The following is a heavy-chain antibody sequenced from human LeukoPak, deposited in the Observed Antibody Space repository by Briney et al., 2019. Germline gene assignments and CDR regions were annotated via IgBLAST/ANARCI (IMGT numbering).Heavy chain of an antibody. CDR1: GGSISSGGYY. D-gene: IGHD2-15*01. CDR2: IYYSGST. Sequence: SETLSLTCTVSGGSISSGGYYWSWIRQHPGTGLEWIGYIYYSGSTYYNPSLKSRVTISVDTSKNQFSLKLSSVTAADTAVYYCACRVGSGLDYWGQGPLVTVSS. J-gene: IGHJ4*02. V-gene: IGHV4-31*03. CDR3: ACRVGSGLDY.